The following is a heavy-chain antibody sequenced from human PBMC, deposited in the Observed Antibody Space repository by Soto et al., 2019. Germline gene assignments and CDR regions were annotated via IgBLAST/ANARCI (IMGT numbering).Heavy chain of an antibody. CDR1: GYTFTSYY. J-gene: IGHJ6*02. V-gene: IGHV1-46*01. D-gene: IGHD3-22*01. CDR2: INPSGGST. Sequence: AASVKVSCKASGYTFTSYYMHWVRQAPGQGLEWMGIINPSGGSTSYAQKFQGRVTMTRDTSTSTVYMELSSLRSEDTAVYYCARDQHYYDSSGYYGAGMDVWGQGTTVTVSS. CDR3: ARDQHYYDSSGYYGAGMDV.